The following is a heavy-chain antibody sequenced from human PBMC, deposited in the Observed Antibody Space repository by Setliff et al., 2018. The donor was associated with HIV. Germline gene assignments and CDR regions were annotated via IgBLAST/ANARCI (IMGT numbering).Heavy chain of an antibody. CDR2: IFYTGTT. Sequence: SETLSLTCTVSGDSISSGLNYWTWIRQHPGKGLEWIGYIFYTGTTYYNPSLKSRVTISVDTSNNQFSLRLTSVTAADTAMYFCAREGGPVTPRTDAFDFWGQGTMVTVSS. CDR3: AREGGPVTPRTDAFDF. J-gene: IGHJ3*01. D-gene: IGHD4-17*01. CDR1: GDSISSGLNY. V-gene: IGHV4-31*03.